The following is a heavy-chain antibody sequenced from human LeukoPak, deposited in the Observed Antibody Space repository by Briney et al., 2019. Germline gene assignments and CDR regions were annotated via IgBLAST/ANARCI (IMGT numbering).Heavy chain of an antibody. D-gene: IGHD1-26*01. Sequence: GGSLRLSCAASGFTFSSYSMNWVRQAPGKGLEWVSYISSSSSTIYYADSVKGRFTISRDNSKNTLYLQMNSLRAEDTAVYYCAKVWSIKPEVGAADAFDIWGQGTMVTVSS. J-gene: IGHJ3*02. CDR2: ISSSSSTI. V-gene: IGHV3-48*01. CDR1: GFTFSSYS. CDR3: AKVWSIKPEVGAADAFDI.